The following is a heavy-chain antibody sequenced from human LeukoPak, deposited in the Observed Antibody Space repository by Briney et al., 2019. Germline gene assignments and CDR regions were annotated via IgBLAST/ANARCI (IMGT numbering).Heavy chain of an antibody. D-gene: IGHD3-10*01. Sequence: ASVKVSCKVSGYTLTELSMHWVRQAPGKGLEWIGGFDPEDGETIYAQKFQGRVTMTEDTSTDTAYMELSSLRSEDTAVYYCATEYGSGKTGLYFDYWGQGTLVTVSS. CDR3: ATEYGSGKTGLYFDY. J-gene: IGHJ4*02. CDR1: GYTLTELS. V-gene: IGHV1-24*01. CDR2: FDPEDGET.